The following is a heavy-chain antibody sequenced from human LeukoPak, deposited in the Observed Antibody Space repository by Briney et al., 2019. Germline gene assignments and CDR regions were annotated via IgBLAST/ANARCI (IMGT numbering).Heavy chain of an antibody. D-gene: IGHD4-17*01. J-gene: IGHJ4*02. CDR3: ANEIRPNDY. Sequence: GRSLRLSCASSEFDFSSHAMTWVRQAPGKGLEWVSAISISGSKTYYADSVKGRFTISRDNSKNTLYLQMNSLRAEDTAVYYCANEIRPNDYWGQGTQVTVSS. CDR1: EFDFSSHA. V-gene: IGHV3-23*01. CDR2: ISISGSKT.